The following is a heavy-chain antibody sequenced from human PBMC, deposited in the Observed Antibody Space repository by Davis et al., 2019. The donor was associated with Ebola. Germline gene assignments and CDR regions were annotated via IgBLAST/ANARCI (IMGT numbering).Heavy chain of an antibody. V-gene: IGHV4-34*01. Sequence: PGGSLRLSCAVYGGSFSGYYWSWIRQPPGKGLEWIGEINHSGSTNYNPSLKSRVTISVDTSKNQFSLKLSSVTAADTAVYYCARGGRFLEWLLSGGWFDPWGQGTLVTVSS. J-gene: IGHJ5*02. CDR1: GGSFSGYY. CDR3: ARGGRFLEWLLSGGWFDP. CDR2: INHSGST. D-gene: IGHD3-3*01.